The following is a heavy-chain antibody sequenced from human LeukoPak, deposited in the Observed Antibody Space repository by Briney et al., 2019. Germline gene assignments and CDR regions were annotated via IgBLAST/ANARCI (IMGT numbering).Heavy chain of an antibody. D-gene: IGHD5-12*01. V-gene: IGHV3-23*01. CDR2: ISGSGGNT. CDR3: AKVVSGYHFDY. J-gene: IGHJ4*02. Sequence: LAGGSLRLSCAASGFTFSSYGMSWVRRAPGKGPEWVSGISGSGGNTYYADSVKGRLTISRDNSQNTLYLQMNTLRAEDTAVYYCAKVVSGYHFDYWGQGTLVTVSS. CDR1: GFTFSSYG.